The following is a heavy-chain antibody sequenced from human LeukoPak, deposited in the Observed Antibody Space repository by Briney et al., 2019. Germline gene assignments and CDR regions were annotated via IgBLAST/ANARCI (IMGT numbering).Heavy chain of an antibody. V-gene: IGHV4-31*03. CDR1: GGSISSDDYY. D-gene: IGHD1-26*01. J-gene: IGHJ4*02. Sequence: SETLSLTCTVSGGSISSDDYYWSWIRQHPGKGLEWIGYIYYSGSTYYNPSLKSRVTISIDTSKNQFSLKLSSVTAADTAVYYCARRGGSGRAFDYWGQGTLVTVSS. CDR2: IYYSGST. CDR3: ARRGGSGRAFDY.